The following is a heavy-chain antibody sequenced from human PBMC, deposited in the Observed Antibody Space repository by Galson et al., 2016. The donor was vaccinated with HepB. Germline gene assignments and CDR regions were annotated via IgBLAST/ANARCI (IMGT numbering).Heavy chain of an antibody. V-gene: IGHV4-4*02. CDR3: ARAAVVPGARMLFDP. CDR1: GASINSSNW. J-gene: IGHJ5*02. Sequence: SETLSLTCAVSGASINSSNWWTWVRQAPGRGLDRLGEIYHTGTSNNNPSPLRRYTMSADTSRNEFSLNLNSVTAAVTAVYFCARAAVVPGARMLFDPWGQGILVTVSS. D-gene: IGHD2-2*01. CDR2: IYHTGTS.